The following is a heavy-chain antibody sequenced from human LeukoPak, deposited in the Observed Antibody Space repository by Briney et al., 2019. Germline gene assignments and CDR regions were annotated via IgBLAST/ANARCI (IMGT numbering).Heavy chain of an antibody. CDR3: ATCSSASCYTYGMDV. CDR2: IIPIFGTA. Sequence: ASVKVSCKASGGTFNSYAVSWVRQAPGQGLEWMGGIIPIFGTANYAQKFQGRVAITADESTSTAYMELSSLRSEDTAVYYCATCSSASCYTYGMDVWGQGTTVTVSS. J-gene: IGHJ6*02. D-gene: IGHD2-2*02. V-gene: IGHV1-69*13. CDR1: GGTFNSYA.